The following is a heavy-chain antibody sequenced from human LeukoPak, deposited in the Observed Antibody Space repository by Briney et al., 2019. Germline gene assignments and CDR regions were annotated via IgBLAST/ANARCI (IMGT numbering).Heavy chain of an antibody. D-gene: IGHD4-23*01. J-gene: IGHJ4*02. Sequence: EASVKVSCKASGYTFISYGISWVRQAPGQGLEWMGWISAYNGNTNYAQKLQGRVTMTTDTSTSTAYMELRSLRSDDPAVYYCARDGYGGNPDYWGQGTLVTVSS. CDR3: ARDGYGGNPDY. V-gene: IGHV1-18*01. CDR1: GYTFISYG. CDR2: ISAYNGNT.